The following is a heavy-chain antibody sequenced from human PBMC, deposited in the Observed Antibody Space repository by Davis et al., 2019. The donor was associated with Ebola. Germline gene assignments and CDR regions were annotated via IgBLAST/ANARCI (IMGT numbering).Heavy chain of an antibody. J-gene: IGHJ6*02. D-gene: IGHD3-22*01. CDR2: IIPILGIA. CDR1: GYSFTTYY. CDR3: ARDDDSSGGGMDV. V-gene: IGHV1-69*04. Sequence: SVKVSCKASGYSFTTYYMHWVRQAPGQGLEWMGRIIPILGIANYAQKFQGRVTITADKSTSTAYMELSSLRSEDTAVYYCARDDDSSGGGMDVWGQGTTVTVSS.